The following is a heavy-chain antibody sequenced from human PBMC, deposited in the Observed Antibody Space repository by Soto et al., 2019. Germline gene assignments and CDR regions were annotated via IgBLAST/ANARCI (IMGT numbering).Heavy chain of an antibody. J-gene: IGHJ6*02. V-gene: IGHV3-30*03. CDR2: ISYDGTNK. CDR3: ARELHGGSYGMDV. CDR1: GFTVSNNY. Sequence: GGSLRLSCAASGFTVSNNYMHWVRQAPGKGLEWVAVISYDGTNKYYVDSVKGRFTISRDNSKNTLYLQMNSLRVEDTAVYYCARELHGGSYGMDVWGQGTTVTVSS.